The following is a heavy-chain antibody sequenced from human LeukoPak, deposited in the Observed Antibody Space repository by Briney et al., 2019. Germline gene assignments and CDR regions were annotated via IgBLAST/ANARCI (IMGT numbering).Heavy chain of an antibody. CDR2: INTDGSST. CDR3: ASWDLYDSSGYYPRIDY. CDR1: GFTFSSYW. Sequence: PGGSLRLSCAASGFTFSSYWMHWVRQAPGKGLVWVSRINTDGSSTSYADSVKGRFTISKDNAKNTLYLQMNSLRAEDTAVYYCASWDLYDSSGYYPRIDYWGQGTLVTVSS. J-gene: IGHJ4*02. V-gene: IGHV3-74*01. D-gene: IGHD3-22*01.